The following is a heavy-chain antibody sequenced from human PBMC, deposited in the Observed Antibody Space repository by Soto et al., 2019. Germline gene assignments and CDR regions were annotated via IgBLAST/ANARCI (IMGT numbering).Heavy chain of an antibody. V-gene: IGHV3-30-3*01. D-gene: IGHD4-17*01. CDR2: ISYDGSNK. Sequence: QVQLVESGGGVVQPGRSLRLSCAASGFTFSSYAMHWVRQAPGKGLEWVTVISYDGSNKYYADSVKGRFTISRDNSKNALYLQMNSVSAEDTGVYYCATKGGGPPVKTYSYYYGMDVWGQGTTVTVSS. CDR1: GFTFSSYA. CDR3: ATKGGGPPVKTYSYYYGMDV. J-gene: IGHJ6*02.